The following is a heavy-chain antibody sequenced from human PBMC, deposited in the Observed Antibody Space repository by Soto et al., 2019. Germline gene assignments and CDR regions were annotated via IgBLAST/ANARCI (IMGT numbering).Heavy chain of an antibody. V-gene: IGHV3-7*04. Sequence: GGSLRLSCAASGFTFSSYWMSWVRQAPGKGLEWVANIKQDGSEKYYVDSVKGRFTISRDNAKNSLYLQMNSLRAEDTAVYYCARGSMVRGVSYFDYWGQGTLVTVSS. CDR2: IKQDGSEK. J-gene: IGHJ4*02. CDR1: GFTFSSYW. D-gene: IGHD3-10*01. CDR3: ARGSMVRGVSYFDY.